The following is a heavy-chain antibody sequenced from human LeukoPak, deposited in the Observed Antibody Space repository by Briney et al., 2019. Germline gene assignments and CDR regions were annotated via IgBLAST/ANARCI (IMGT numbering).Heavy chain of an antibody. CDR3: AREGDYYDSSDPVDY. V-gene: IGHV3-30-3*01. CDR1: GFTFSSCA. J-gene: IGHJ4*02. Sequence: GRSLRLSCAASGFTFSSCAMHWVRQAPGKGLEWVAVISYDGSNKYYADSVKGRFTISRDNSKNTLYLQMNSLRAEDTAVYYCAREGDYYDSSDPVDYWGQGTLVTVSS. D-gene: IGHD3-22*01. CDR2: ISYDGSNK.